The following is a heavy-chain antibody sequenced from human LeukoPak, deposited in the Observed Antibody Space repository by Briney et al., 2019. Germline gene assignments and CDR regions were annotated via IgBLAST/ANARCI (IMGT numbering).Heavy chain of an antibody. V-gene: IGHV3-30*04. CDR3: ARDPSFDIAVAGDAFDI. CDR2: ISYDGSNK. CDR1: GFTFSSYA. D-gene: IGHD6-19*01. J-gene: IGHJ3*02. Sequence: PGGSLRLSCAASGFTFSSYAVHWVRQAPGKGLEWVAVISYDGSNKYYVDSVKGRFTISRDNSKNTLYLQMNSLRAEDTAVYYCARDPSFDIAVAGDAFDIWGQGTMVTVSS.